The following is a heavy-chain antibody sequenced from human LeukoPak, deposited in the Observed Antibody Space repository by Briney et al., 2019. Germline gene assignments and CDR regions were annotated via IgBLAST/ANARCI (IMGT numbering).Heavy chain of an antibody. CDR2: ISTYNGDT. Sequence: RASVKVSCKASGGTFSSYAISWVRQAPGQGLEWMGWISTYNGDTNYAQKLQGRVTMTTDTSTTTAYMELRSLRSDDSAVYYCARGSSYGFSMGYWGQGTLVTVSS. V-gene: IGHV1-18*01. CDR3: ARGSSYGFSMGY. J-gene: IGHJ4*02. CDR1: GGTFSSYA. D-gene: IGHD5-18*01.